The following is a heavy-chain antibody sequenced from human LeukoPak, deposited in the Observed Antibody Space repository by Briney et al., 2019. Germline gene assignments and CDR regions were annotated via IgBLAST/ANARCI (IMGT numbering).Heavy chain of an antibody. Sequence: GGSLRLSCAASGFTFSSYSMNWVRQAPGKGREWVSYISSDSSAIKDADSAKGRVTISRDNAKNALYLQMNSLRAEDTAVYYCARDGDPYYDFWSDQNWFDPWGQGTLVTVSS. CDR2: ISSDSSAI. J-gene: IGHJ5*02. CDR3: ARDGDPYYDFWSDQNWFDP. D-gene: IGHD3-3*01. CDR1: GFTFSSYS. V-gene: IGHV3-48*04.